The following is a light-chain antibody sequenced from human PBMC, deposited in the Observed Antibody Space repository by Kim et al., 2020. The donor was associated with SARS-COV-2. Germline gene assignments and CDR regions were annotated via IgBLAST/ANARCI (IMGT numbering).Light chain of an antibody. CDR3: SSYAGGETLV. Sequence: GPSVTLSSTGTSSDVGRFAYVSWYQRHPGEAPKLIIYDVSERPSGVPDRFSGSKSGNTASLTVSGLQPEDEADSFCSSYAGGETLVFGGGTQLTVL. CDR1: SSDVGRFAY. V-gene: IGLV2-8*01. CDR2: DVS. J-gene: IGLJ2*01.